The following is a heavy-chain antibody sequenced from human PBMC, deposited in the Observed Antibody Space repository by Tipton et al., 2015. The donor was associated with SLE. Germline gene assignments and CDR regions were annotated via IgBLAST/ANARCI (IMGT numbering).Heavy chain of an antibody. CDR3: ARARRGRSSRQEGDWFDP. D-gene: IGHD6-13*01. CDR1: GGSFRSYY. Sequence: TLSLTCAVYGGSFRSYYWSWIRQPPGKGLEWIGEINHSGSTNYNPSLKSRVTISVDTSKNQFSLKLSSVTAADTAVYYCARARRGRSSRQEGDWFDPWGQGTLVTVSS. J-gene: IGHJ5*02. V-gene: IGHV4-34*01. CDR2: INHSGST.